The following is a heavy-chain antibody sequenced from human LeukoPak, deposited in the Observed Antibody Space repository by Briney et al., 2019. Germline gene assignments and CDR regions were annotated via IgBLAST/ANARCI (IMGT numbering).Heavy chain of an antibody. CDR1: GFTFSSYG. D-gene: IGHD1-26*01. CDR3: AKDGIDY. Sequence: GGSLRLSCAASGFTFSSYGMHWVRQAPGKGLEWVAVISYDGSNKYYADSVKGRFTISRDNSKNTLYLQMNSLRAEDTAVYYCAKDGIDYWGQGTLVTVSS. J-gene: IGHJ4*02. CDR2: ISYDGSNK. V-gene: IGHV3-30*18.